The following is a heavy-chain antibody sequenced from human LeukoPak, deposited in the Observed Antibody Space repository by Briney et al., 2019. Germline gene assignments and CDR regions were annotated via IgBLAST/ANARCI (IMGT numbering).Heavy chain of an antibody. CDR3: ASQLGGTTFH. CDR1: DGSISSYY. J-gene: IGHJ4*02. Sequence: PSETLSLTCTVSDGSISSYYWSWIRQSPGKGLEWIGYIYYSGSTNYNPSLKSRVTISLDTSKNQFSLRLNSVTAAETAVYYCASQLGGTTFHWGQGILVTVSS. D-gene: IGHD1/OR15-1a*01. CDR2: IYYSGST. V-gene: IGHV4-59*01.